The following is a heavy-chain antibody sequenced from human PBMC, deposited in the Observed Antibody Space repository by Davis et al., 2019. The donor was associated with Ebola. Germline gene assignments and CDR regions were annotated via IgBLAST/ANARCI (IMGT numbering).Heavy chain of an antibody. D-gene: IGHD4-17*01. J-gene: IGHJ2*01. CDR2: IKSKTDCGTT. Sequence: GESLKISCAASRFTFSSYSMNWVRQAPGKGLEWVGRIKSKTDCGTTDYAAPVKGRFAMSRDDSKNTLYLQMNSLKIDDTAVYYCTTLSTMTTMYFDLWGRGTLVTVSS. CDR3: TTLSTMTTMYFDL. CDR1: RFTFSSYS. V-gene: IGHV3-15*01.